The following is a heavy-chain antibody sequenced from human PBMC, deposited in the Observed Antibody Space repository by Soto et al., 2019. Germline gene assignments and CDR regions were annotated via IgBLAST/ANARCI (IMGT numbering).Heavy chain of an antibody. CDR3: ARVGADSSGITYYYGMDV. V-gene: IGHV4-4*07. D-gene: IGHD3-22*01. CDR2: IYTSGST. J-gene: IGHJ6*02. CDR1: GGSISSYY. Sequence: LSLTCTVSGGSISSYYWSWIRQPAGKGLEWIGRIYTSGSTNYNPSLKSRVTMSVDTSKNQFSLKLSSVTAADTAVYYCARVGADSSGITYYYGMDVWGQGTTVTVS.